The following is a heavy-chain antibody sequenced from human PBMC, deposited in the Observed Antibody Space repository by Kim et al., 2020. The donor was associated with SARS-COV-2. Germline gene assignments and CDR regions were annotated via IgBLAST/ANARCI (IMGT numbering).Heavy chain of an antibody. D-gene: IGHD6-13*01. V-gene: IGHV4-34*01. CDR2: INHSGST. Sequence: SETLSLTCAVYGGSFSGYYWSWIRQPPGKGLESIGEINHSGSTNYNPSLKRRVTISVDTTKNQFSLKLSSVTAADTAVYYCARRTGQQLVNGYFDYWGRGALVAVSS. CDR3: ARRTGQQLVNGYFDY. J-gene: IGHJ4*02. CDR1: GGSFSGYY.